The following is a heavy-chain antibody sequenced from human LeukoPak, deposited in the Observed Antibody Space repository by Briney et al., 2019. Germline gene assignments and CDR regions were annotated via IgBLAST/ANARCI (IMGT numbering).Heavy chain of an antibody. CDR3: ARGDYDFWSGYFDFQH. V-gene: IGHV1-18*01. D-gene: IGHD3-3*01. J-gene: IGHJ1*01. Sequence: ASVKVSCKASGYTFTSYAMHWVRQAPGQRLEWMGWISAYNGNTNYAQKLQGRVTMTTDTSTSTAYMELRSLRSDDTAVYYCARGDYDFWSGYFDFQHWGQGTLVTVSS. CDR2: ISAYNGNT. CDR1: GYTFTSYA.